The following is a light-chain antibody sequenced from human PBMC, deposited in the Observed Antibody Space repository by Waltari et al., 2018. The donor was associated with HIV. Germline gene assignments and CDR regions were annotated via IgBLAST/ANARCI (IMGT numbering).Light chain of an antibody. CDR3: QVYSDRGDPVI. Sequence: SYVLTQPPSVSVAPGQTARITCGGNNIAAIKSVHWYRKSPGQAPVLVVYDDRDRPSGIPDRFSGSSSGYTATLTISRAEAGDEADYYCQVYSDRGDPVIFGGGTKLTVL. J-gene: IGLJ2*01. V-gene: IGLV3-21*02. CDR1: NIAAIKS. CDR2: DDR.